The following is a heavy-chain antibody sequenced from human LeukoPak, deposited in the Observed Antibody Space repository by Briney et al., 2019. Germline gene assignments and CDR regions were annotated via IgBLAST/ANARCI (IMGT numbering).Heavy chain of an antibody. D-gene: IGHD3-10*01. Sequence: GGSLRLSCAASGFTFSNAWMSWVRHAPGKGLEWVGRIKRKTDGGTTDYAAPVKGRFTSSRDDSKNTLYLQMNSLKTEDTAVYYCTTDSAITMVRGDHFDYWGQGTLVTVSS. CDR3: TTDSAITMVRGDHFDY. CDR1: GFTFSNAW. CDR2: IKRKTDGGTT. V-gene: IGHV3-15*01. J-gene: IGHJ4*02.